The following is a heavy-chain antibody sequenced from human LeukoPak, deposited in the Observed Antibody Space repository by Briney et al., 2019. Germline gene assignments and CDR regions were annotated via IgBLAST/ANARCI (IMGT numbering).Heavy chain of an antibody. CDR3: ARGWQQLVL. J-gene: IGHJ4*02. V-gene: IGHV3-21*01. CDR2: ISTSSSYI. D-gene: IGHD6-13*01. CDR1: GFTFSNYD. Sequence: GGSLRLSCVASGFTFSNYDMNWVRQAPGKGLEWVSSISTSSSYIYYADSVKGRFTISRDNAKNSLYLQVNSLRAEDTAVYYCARGWQQLVLWGQGTLVTVSS.